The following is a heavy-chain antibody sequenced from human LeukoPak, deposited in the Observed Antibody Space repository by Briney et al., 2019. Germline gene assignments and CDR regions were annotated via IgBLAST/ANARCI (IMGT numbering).Heavy chain of an antibody. V-gene: IGHV5-51*01. CDR1: GYSFTSYW. J-gene: IGHJ3*02. CDR3: ARPRGGVLVGANDDAFDI. CDR2: IYPGDSDT. D-gene: IGHD1-26*01. Sequence: GEALKISCKGAGYSFTSYWIGWGRPMPGKGVEWMGIIYPGDSDTRYSPSFHGQVTISADQSISTAYLQWSSLKASDTAMYYCARPRGGVLVGANDDAFDIWGQGTMVTVSS.